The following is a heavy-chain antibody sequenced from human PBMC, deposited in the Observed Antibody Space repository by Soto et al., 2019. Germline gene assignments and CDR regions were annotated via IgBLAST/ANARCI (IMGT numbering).Heavy chain of an antibody. V-gene: IGHV1-69*13. CDR1: GGTFSSHA. CDR2: IIPIFGTA. CDR3: ARGGGGSFNDAFDI. D-gene: IGHD2-15*01. J-gene: IGHJ3*02. Sequence: SVKGSWKASGGTFSSHAISWVRQAPGQGLEWMGGIIPIFGTANYAQKFQGRVTITADESTSTAYMELSSLRSEDTAVYYCARGGGGSFNDAFDIWGQGTMVT.